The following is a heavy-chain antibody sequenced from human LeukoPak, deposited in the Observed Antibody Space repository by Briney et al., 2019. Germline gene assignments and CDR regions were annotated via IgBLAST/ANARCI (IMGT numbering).Heavy chain of an antibody. CDR1: GGSISSYY. CDR3: PRGYFWAIAVAGYYFDY. D-gene: IGHD6-19*01. CDR2: IYYSGGT. J-gene: IGHJ4*02. Sequence: SETLSLTCTVSGGSISSYYWNWFRQPPGKGLEWIGDIYYSGGTNYNPSLKSRVAISIDTSKNQFSLKRSSVTAADTAVYSCPRGYFWAIAVAGYYFDYWGQGTPVPVSS. V-gene: IGHV4-59*01.